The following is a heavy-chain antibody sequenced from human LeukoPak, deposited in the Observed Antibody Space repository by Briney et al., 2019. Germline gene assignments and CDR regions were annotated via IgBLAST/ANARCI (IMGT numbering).Heavy chain of an antibody. Sequence: GGSLRLSCAASGFTFSSYAMSWVRQAPGKGLEWVAAISGSGGSTYYADSVKGRFTISRDNSKNTLYLQMNSLRAEDTAVYYCASTGGHSSGYYYPGYWGQGTLVTVSS. CDR2: ISGSGGST. CDR3: ASTGGHSSGYYYPGY. CDR1: GFTFSSYA. J-gene: IGHJ4*02. D-gene: IGHD3-22*01. V-gene: IGHV3-23*01.